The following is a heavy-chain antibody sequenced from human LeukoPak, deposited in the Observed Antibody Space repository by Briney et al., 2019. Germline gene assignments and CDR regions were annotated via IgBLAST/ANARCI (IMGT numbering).Heavy chain of an antibody. V-gene: IGHV3-30*02. Sequence: PGGSLRLSCAASGFTFSSYGMHRVRQAPGKGLEWVAFIRYDGSNKYYADSVKGRFTISRDNAKNTLYLQMNSLRAEDTAVYYCAKVGSHWLWYFDYWGQGTLVTVSS. J-gene: IGHJ4*02. CDR1: GFTFSSYG. CDR3: AKVGSHWLWYFDY. D-gene: IGHD3-10*01. CDR2: IRYDGSNK.